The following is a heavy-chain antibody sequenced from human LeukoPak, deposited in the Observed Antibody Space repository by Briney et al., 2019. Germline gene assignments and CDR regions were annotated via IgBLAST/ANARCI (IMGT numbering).Heavy chain of an antibody. CDR1: GYTFTSYG. CDR3: ARDSRSTSCYD. D-gene: IGHD2-2*01. Sequence: ASVKVSCKVSGYTFTSYGISWVRQAPGQGLEWMGWISAENGNTNYAQKLQGRVTMTTDTSTSTAYMELRSLRSDDTAVYYCARDSRSTSCYDWGQGTLVTVSS. CDR2: ISAENGNT. V-gene: IGHV1-18*01. J-gene: IGHJ4*02.